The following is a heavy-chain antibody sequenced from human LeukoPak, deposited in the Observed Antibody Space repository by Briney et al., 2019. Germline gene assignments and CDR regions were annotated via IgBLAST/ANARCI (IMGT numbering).Heavy chain of an antibody. Sequence: RASVKVSCEAAGYSFTTFHINWVRQAPGQGPEWMGWVNPDTGNTGFAQKFQGRVTIAQNNSVTTVYMELSRLRSDDTAVYYCAREETKGLRYFDWSRTGYFDYWGQGTLVTVSS. D-gene: IGHD3-9*01. V-gene: IGHV1-8*03. CDR3: AREETKGLRYFDWSRTGYFDY. CDR2: VNPDTGNT. J-gene: IGHJ4*02. CDR1: GYSFTTFH.